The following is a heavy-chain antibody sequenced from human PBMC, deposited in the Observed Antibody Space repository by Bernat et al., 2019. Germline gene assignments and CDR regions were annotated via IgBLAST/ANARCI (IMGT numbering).Heavy chain of an antibody. CDR3: ARGDREGIRGTRYLRGFDN. CDR2: IHHSGNT. J-gene: IGHJ4*02. Sequence: QLQLQESGSGLVKPSQTLSLTCAVSGGSITSGGYSWSWIRQPPGKGLQWIGYIHHSGNTYYNPSLKSRVTISVDRSKNQFSLKLSSVTAADTAVYYCARGDREGIRGTRYLRGFDNWGQGTLVTVSS. V-gene: IGHV4-30-2*01. CDR1: GGSITSGGYS. D-gene: IGHD2-2*01.